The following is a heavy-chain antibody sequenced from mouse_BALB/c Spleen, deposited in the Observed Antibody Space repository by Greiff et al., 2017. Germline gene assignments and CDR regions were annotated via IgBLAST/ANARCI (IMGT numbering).Heavy chain of an antibody. J-gene: IGHJ4*01. V-gene: IGHV2-4-1*01. Sequence: QVQLQQSGPGLVQPSQSLSITCTVSGFSLTSYGVHWVRQSPGKGLEWLGVIWSGGSTDYNAAFISRLSISKDNSKSQVFFKMNSLQADDTAIYYCASPITTVVEDAMDYWGQGTSVTVSS. CDR2: IWSGGST. D-gene: IGHD1-1*01. CDR1: GFSLTSYG. CDR3: ASPITTVVEDAMDY.